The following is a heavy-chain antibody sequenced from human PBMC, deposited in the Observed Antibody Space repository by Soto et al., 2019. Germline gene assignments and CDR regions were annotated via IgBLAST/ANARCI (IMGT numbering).Heavy chain of an antibody. J-gene: IGHJ4*02. D-gene: IGHD2-8*02. CDR2: IYYSGST. V-gene: IGHV4-59*01. Sequence: SETLSLTCTVSGGSISSYYWSWIRQPPGKGLEWIGYIYYSGSTNYNPSLKSRVTISVDTSKNQFSLKLSSVTAADTAVYYCARAGSGALLDYWGQGTLVTVSS. CDR1: GGSISSYY. CDR3: ARAGSGALLDY.